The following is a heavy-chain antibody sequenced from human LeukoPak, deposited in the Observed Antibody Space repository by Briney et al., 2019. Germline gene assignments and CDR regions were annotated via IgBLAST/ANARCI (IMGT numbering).Heavy chain of an antibody. Sequence: GGSLRLSCAASGITFSSYAMHWVRQAPGKGLEYVSAISSNGGSTYYADSVKGRFTISRDNSKNTLYLQMSSLRAEDTAVYYCVKAFQRWELFDYWGQGTLVTVSS. J-gene: IGHJ4*02. V-gene: IGHV3-64D*06. CDR1: GITFSSYA. CDR2: ISSNGGST. D-gene: IGHD1-26*01. CDR3: VKAFQRWELFDY.